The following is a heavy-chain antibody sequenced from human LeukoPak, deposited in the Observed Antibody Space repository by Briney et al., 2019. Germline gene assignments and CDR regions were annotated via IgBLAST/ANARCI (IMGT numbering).Heavy chain of an antibody. V-gene: IGHV4-61*10. D-gene: IGHD2-21*01. CDR1: GGSISSGSYY. J-gene: IGHJ3*02. Sequence: KPSETLSLTCTVSGGSISSGSYYWSWIRQPAGKGLEWIGSIYYSGSTYYNPSLKSRVTISVDTSKNQFSLKLSSVAAEDTAVYYCARDNGGWSYSRGFDIWGQGTMVTVSS. CDR2: IYYSGST. CDR3: ARDNGGWSYSRGFDI.